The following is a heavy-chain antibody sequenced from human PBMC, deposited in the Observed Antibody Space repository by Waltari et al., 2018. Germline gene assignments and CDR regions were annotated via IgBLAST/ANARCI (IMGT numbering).Heavy chain of an antibody. CDR1: GYTVTGYY. D-gene: IGHD4-17*01. CDR2: INPNSGDT. Sequence: QVHLVQSGAEVKKPGASVKVSCKASGYTVTGYYIQWVCRAPGQGLEWMGRINPNSGDTNDAQKFQGTVTLTRDTSINTAYMELSSLKSDDTAVYYCARDLGSDYGNRDYWGQGTLVTVPS. V-gene: IGHV1-2*06. CDR3: ARDLGSDYGNRDY. J-gene: IGHJ4*02.